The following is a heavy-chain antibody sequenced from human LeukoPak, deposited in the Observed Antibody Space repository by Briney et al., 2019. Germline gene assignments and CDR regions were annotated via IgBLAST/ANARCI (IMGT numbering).Heavy chain of an antibody. CDR1: GGTFSSYA. D-gene: IGHD3-3*01. J-gene: IGHJ3*02. CDR3: ASIGVRYYDFWTGAFDI. V-gene: IGHV1-69*05. Sequence: ASVKVSCKASGGTFSSYAISLVRQAPGQGLEWMGRIIPIFGTANYAQKFQGRVTITTDESTSTAYMELSSLRSEDTAVYYCASIGVRYYDFWTGAFDIWGQGTMVTVSS. CDR2: IIPIFGTA.